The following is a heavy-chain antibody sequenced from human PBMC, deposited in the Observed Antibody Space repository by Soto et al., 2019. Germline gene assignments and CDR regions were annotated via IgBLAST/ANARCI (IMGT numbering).Heavy chain of an antibody. J-gene: IGHJ6*02. CDR1: GYSFTGYY. V-gene: IGHV1-2*04. CDR3: ARQGTSSSSGLYYYYGMDV. Sequence: QVQLVQSGAEVKKPGASVKVSCKASGYSFTGYYMHWVRQAPGQGLEWMGWINPNSGGTNYAQKFQGWVTMTRDTSTSTAYMELSRLRSDDTAVYYCARQGTSSSSGLYYYYGMDVWGQGTTVTVSS. D-gene: IGHD6-6*01. CDR2: INPNSGGT.